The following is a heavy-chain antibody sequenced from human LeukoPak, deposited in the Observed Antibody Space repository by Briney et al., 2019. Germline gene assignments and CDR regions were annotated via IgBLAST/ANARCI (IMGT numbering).Heavy chain of an antibody. J-gene: IGHJ4*02. Sequence: QPGGSLRLSCAASGFTFDDYAMHWVRHAPGKGLGWVSLISWDGGSTYYADSVKGRFTISRDNSKNSLYLQMNSLRAEDTALYYCAKDIRPAATPGIFDYWGQGTLVTVSS. CDR1: GFTFDDYA. CDR3: AKDIRPAATPGIFDY. D-gene: IGHD2-2*02. CDR2: ISWDGGST. V-gene: IGHV3-43D*04.